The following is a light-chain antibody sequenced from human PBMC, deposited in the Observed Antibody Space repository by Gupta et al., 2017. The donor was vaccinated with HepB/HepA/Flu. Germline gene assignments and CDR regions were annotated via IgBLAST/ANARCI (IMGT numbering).Light chain of an antibody. CDR3: QSEAATGSSVV. J-gene: IGLJ1*01. CDR1: AWAKQY. CDR2: KDS. V-gene: IGLV3-25*03. Sequence: SYELTPPPSVSVFPGQTARIPCSGDAWAKQYAYWYQQKAGQAPVLVIYKDSERPSGIPERFSGSSSGTTPTLTITGVQAEDEADYYCQSEAATGSSVVFGPGTKLTVL.